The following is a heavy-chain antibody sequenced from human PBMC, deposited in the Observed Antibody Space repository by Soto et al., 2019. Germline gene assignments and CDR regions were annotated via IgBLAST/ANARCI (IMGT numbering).Heavy chain of an antibody. J-gene: IGHJ6*02. CDR1: GFTFSSYE. CDR2: ISSSGSTI. Sequence: LRLSCAASGFTFSSYEMNWVRQAPGKGLEWVSYISSSGSTIYYADSVKGRFTISRDNAKNSLYLQMNSLRAEDTAVYYCARTYSSSWHYYYYGMDVWGQGTTVTVSS. CDR3: ARTYSSSWHYYYYGMDV. V-gene: IGHV3-48*03. D-gene: IGHD6-13*01.